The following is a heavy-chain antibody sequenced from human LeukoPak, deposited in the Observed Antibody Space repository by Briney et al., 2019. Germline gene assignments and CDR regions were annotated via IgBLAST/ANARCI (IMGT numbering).Heavy chain of an antibody. CDR1: GFPFSSHS. J-gene: IGHJ4*02. CDR3: AREKSSTSTANPTFDS. Sequence: SGGSLRLSCAASGFPFSSHSMNWVRQAPGKGLEWVSSISSDSAYIYYADSVRGRFTISRDNAWNSLYLQMSSLRAEDTAVYYCAREKSSTSTANPTFDSWGQGTLVMVSS. CDR2: ISSDSAYI. D-gene: IGHD2-21*02. V-gene: IGHV3-21*01.